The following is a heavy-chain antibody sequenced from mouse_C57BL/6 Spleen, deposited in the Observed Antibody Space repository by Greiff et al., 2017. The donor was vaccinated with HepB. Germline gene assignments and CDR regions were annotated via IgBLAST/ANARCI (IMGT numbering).Heavy chain of an antibody. CDR1: GFTFSSYA. V-gene: IGHV5-9-1*02. CDR2: ISSGGDYI. CDR3: TRDRAYYGSSPFAY. D-gene: IGHD1-1*01. Sequence: EVQLVESGEGLVKPGGSLKLSCAASGFTFSSYAMSWVRQTPEKRLEWVAYISSGGDYIYYADTVKGRFTISRDNARNTLYLQMSSLKSEDTAMYYCTRDRAYYGSSPFAYWGQGTLVTVSA. J-gene: IGHJ3*01.